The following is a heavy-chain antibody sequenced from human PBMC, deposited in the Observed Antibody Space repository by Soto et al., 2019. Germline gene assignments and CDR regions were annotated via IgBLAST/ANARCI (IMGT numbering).Heavy chain of an antibody. CDR3: ARDRAVRGKASDGMEV. CDR1: GGSISSGDYY. Sequence: SETLSLTCTVSGGSISSGDYYWSWIRQPPGKGLEWIGYIYYSGSTYYNPSLKSRVTISVDTSKNQFSLKLSSVTAADTAVYYCARDRAVRGKASDGMEVWGQGTTV. V-gene: IGHV4-30-4*01. D-gene: IGHD3-10*01. CDR2: IYYSGST. J-gene: IGHJ6*02.